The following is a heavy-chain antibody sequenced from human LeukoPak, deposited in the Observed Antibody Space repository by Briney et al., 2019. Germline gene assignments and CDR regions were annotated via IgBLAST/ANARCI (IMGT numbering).Heavy chain of an antibody. CDR2: ISSSSSYI. D-gene: IGHD3-16*02. Sequence: GGSLRLSCAASGFTFSSYSMNWLRQAPGKGLEWVSSISSSSSYIYYADSVKGRFTISRDNAKNSLYLQMNSLRAEDTAVYYCARDSSYEYVWGSYRASFDYWGQGTLVTVSS. J-gene: IGHJ4*02. CDR3: ARDSSYEYVWGSYRASFDY. V-gene: IGHV3-21*01. CDR1: GFTFSSYS.